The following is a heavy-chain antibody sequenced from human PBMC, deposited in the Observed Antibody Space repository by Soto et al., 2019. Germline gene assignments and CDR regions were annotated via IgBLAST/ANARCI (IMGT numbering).Heavy chain of an antibody. D-gene: IGHD1-26*01. Sequence: EGSLRLSCAASGFTPISYWKSWVLHAPEKGLVWVSHINNDGSSTTYADSVKGRFTISRDNAKNTLYLQMDSLRAEDTAVYYRVRADFGLGIVSRGLGIPITVPQ. V-gene: IGHV3-74*01. CDR1: GFTPISYW. CDR3: VRADFGLGIVS. J-gene: IGHJ5*01. CDR2: INNDGSST.